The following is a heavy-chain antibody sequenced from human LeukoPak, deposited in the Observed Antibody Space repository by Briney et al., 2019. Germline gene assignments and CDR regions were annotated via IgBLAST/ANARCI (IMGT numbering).Heavy chain of an antibody. CDR3: ARGYMARGLSPAGY. D-gene: IGHD3/OR15-3a*01. Sequence: ASVKVSCKASGYTFTSYDINWVRQATGQGLEWMGWMNPNSGNTGYAQKFQGRVTMTRNTSISTAYMELSSLRSEDTAVYYCARGYMARGLSPAGYWGQGTLVTVSS. J-gene: IGHJ4*02. CDR1: GYTFTSYD. CDR2: MNPNSGNT. V-gene: IGHV1-8*01.